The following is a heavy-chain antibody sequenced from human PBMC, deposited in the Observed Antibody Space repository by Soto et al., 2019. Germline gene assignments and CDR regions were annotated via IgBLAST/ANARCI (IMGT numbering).Heavy chain of an antibody. J-gene: IGHJ6*02. CDR1: GGSINSYY. Sequence: SETLSLTCTVSGGSINSYYWSWIRQPPGKGLEWIGHIYYSGSTTYDPSLNSRVTISLDTSKNQCSLKLRSVTAEDTAVYYCARDSEGSGYDYAVHYYYGMDVWGQGTTVTVSS. CDR3: ARDSEGSGYDYAVHYYYGMDV. CDR2: IYYSGST. D-gene: IGHD5-12*01. V-gene: IGHV4-59*12.